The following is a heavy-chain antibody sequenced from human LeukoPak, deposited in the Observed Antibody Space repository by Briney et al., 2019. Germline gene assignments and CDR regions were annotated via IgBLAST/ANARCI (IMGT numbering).Heavy chain of an antibody. CDR2: ISASGNFI. Sequence: GGSLRLSCAASGFTFSTHSMYWVRQAPGKGLEWVSSISASGNFIHYAESVRGRFTISRDNSKNTLYLQMNSLRAEDTAVYYCAKVGSSSWYVRYNWFDPWGQGTLVTVSS. D-gene: IGHD6-13*01. J-gene: IGHJ5*02. V-gene: IGHV3-21*04. CDR1: GFTFSTHS. CDR3: AKVGSSSWYVRYNWFDP.